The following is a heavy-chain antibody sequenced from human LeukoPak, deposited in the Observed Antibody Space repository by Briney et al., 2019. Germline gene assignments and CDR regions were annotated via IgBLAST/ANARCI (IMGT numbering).Heavy chain of an antibody. CDR3: AREDSSSWGLFDY. V-gene: IGHV3-53*01. J-gene: IGHJ4*02. Sequence: GGSLRLSCAASGFTVSSNYMSWVRQAPGKGLEWVSVIYSGGSTYYADSVKGRFTISRDNSKNTLYLQMNSLRAEDTAVYYCAREDSSSWGLFDYWGQGTLVTVSS. D-gene: IGHD6-13*01. CDR1: GFTVSSNY. CDR2: IYSGGST.